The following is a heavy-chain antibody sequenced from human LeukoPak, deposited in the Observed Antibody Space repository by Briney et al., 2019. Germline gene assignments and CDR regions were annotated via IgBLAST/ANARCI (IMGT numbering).Heavy chain of an antibody. CDR2: IKGSAEAT. J-gene: IGHJ4*02. CDR3: ARDHESSGYPTSGY. D-gene: IGHD3-22*01. V-gene: IGHV3-23*01. CDR1: GFTFSSYI. Sequence: GGSLRLSCEASGFTFSSYIMTWVRQAPGKGLEWVSTIKGSAEATFYADSVKDRFTISRDNSKNTLYLQMNSLRADDTALYFCARDHESSGYPTSGYWGQGTLVTVSS.